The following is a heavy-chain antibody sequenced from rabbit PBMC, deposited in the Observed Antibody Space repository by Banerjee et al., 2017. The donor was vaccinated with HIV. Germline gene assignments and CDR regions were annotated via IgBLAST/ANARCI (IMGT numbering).Heavy chain of an antibody. J-gene: IGHJ4*01. CDR2: IYGGSSGST. V-gene: IGHV1S45*01. CDR1: GFSFSSSYW. Sequence: QEQLEESGGGLVKPEGSLTLTCSASGFSFSSSYWICWVRQAPGKGLEWIACIYGGSSGSTYYASWVNGRFTISKTSSTTVTLQMTSLTAADTATYFCARRAGFAAYDAGGFNLWGQGTLVTVS. D-gene: IGHD6-1*01. CDR3: ARRAGFAAYDAGGFNL.